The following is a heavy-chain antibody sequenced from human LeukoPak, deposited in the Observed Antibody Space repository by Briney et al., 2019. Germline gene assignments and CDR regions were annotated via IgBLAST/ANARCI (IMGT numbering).Heavy chain of an antibody. D-gene: IGHD3-22*01. J-gene: IGHJ4*02. CDR1: GYSFTSYW. V-gene: IGHV5-51*01. Sequence: GESLKISCKGSGYSFTSYWIGWVRQMPGKGLEWMGIIYPGDSDTRYSPSFQGQVTISADKSISTACLQWSSLKASDTAMYYCARLFSGYYDDSGYNKAAFDYWGQGTLVAVSS. CDR2: IYPGDSDT. CDR3: ARLFSGYYDDSGYNKAAFDY.